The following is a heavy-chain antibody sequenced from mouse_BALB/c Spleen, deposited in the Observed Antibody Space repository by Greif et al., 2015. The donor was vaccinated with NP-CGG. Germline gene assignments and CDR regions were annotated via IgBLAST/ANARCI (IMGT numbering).Heavy chain of an antibody. CDR2: IWAGGST. V-gene: IGHV2-9*02. D-gene: IGHD2-4*01. J-gene: IGHJ3*01. CDR3: ARRYDYDGAWFAY. Sequence: QVQLQQSGPGLVAPSQSLSITCTVSGFSLTSYGVHWVRQPPGKGLEWLGVIWAGGSTNYNSALMSRLSISKDNSKSQVFLKMNSLQTDDTAMYYCARRYDYDGAWFAYWGQGTLVTVSA. CDR1: GFSLTSYG.